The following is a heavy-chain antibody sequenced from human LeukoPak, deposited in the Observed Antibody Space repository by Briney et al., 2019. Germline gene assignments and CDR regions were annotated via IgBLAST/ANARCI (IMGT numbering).Heavy chain of an antibody. CDR3: ARRNSHIGSYRPSYYFDY. D-gene: IGHD1-26*01. CDR2: INPSGGST. V-gene: IGHV1-46*01. Sequence: ASVKASCKSSGYAFTNYYMLLVRQAPRQGIERMGIINPSGGSTIYAQKFQGRVTMTRDTSTSTIYMELSSLRSEDTAVYYCARRNSHIGSYRPSYYFDYWGQGTLVTVSS. CDR1: GYAFTNYY. J-gene: IGHJ4*02.